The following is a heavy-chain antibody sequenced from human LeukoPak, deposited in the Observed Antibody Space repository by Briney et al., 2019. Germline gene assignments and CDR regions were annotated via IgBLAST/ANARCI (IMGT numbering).Heavy chain of an antibody. J-gene: IGHJ4*02. D-gene: IGHD2-15*01. V-gene: IGHV3-30*18. CDR3: RKDFAGRYCADY. Sequence: GGSLRLSCAASGFTFSSDGMHWVRQAPGKGLEWVAYISSDGSRQHYSASVKGRFTVSRDSSKNTLYLQMNSLRPDDAAVYYCRKDFAGRYCADYWGQGTLVTVSS. CDR2: ISSDGSRQ. CDR1: GFTFSSDG.